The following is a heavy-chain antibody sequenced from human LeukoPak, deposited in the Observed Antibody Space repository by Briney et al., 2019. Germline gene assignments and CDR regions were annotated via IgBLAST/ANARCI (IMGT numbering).Heavy chain of an antibody. D-gene: IGHD6-19*01. CDR3: ARVRNSSGGRDAFDI. CDR1: GYTFTSYA. V-gene: IGHV7-4-1*02. Sequence: GASVTVSCKSSGYTFTSYAMNWVRQAPGQGLEWMGWINTNTRNPTNAQGFTERFVFALDTSVSTAYLQISSLMAEDTAVYYCARVRNSSGGRDAFDIWGQGTMVTVSS. CDR2: INTNTRNP. J-gene: IGHJ3*02.